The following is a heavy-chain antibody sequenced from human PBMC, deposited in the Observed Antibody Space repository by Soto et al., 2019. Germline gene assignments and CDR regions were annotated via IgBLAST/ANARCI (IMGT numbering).Heavy chain of an antibody. CDR2: ISAHNGKT. D-gene: IGHD2-2*01. V-gene: IGHV1-18*04. CDR1: GDIYTSSA. J-gene: IGHJ6*02. CDR3: ARARSQLPVFYYFASGMDF. Sequence: ASVKLCCKSSGDIYTSSAINCVRPAPSQGLEWMGWISAHNGKTDYPQNLRGRVTMTADSSTSTAYMELRNLRSDDTAVYYCARARSQLPVFYYFASGMDFWGHGTKVTVSS.